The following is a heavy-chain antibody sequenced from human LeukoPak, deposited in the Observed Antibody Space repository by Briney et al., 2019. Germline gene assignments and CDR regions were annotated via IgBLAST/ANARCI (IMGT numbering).Heavy chain of an antibody. CDR3: AREPGYSYGYNDY. J-gene: IGHJ4*02. D-gene: IGHD5-18*01. Sequence: PSETLSLTCTVSGDSISSHYWSWIRQPPGKGLEWIGYVYYSGSTYYNPSLKSRVTISVDTSKNQFSLKLSSVTAADTAVYYCAREPGYSYGYNDYWGQGTLVTVSS. V-gene: IGHV4-59*11. CDR1: GDSISSHY. CDR2: VYYSGST.